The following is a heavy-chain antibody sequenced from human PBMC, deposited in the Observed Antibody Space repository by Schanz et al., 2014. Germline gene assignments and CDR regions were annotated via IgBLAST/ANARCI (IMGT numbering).Heavy chain of an antibody. Sequence: QVQLVESGGGVVQPGRSLRLSCAASGITLSGYGLHWVRQAPGKGLEWVGFISFDGRNTGYAHSVKGRFTISRDNSKNTLYLLMNSLRAEDTAVYYCARPSDSSWYMDVWGKGTTVTVSS. D-gene: IGHD2-21*02. J-gene: IGHJ6*03. CDR1: GITLSGYG. CDR2: ISFDGRNT. CDR3: ARPSDSSWYMDV. V-gene: IGHV3-30*03.